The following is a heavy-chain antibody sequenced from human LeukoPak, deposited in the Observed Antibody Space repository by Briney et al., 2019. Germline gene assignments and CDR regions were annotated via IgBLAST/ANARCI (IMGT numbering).Heavy chain of an antibody. CDR1: GYTFTSYD. Sequence: GASVKVSCKASGYTFTSYDINWVRQATGQGLEWMGWMNPNSGNTGYAQKFQGRVTMTRNTSIGTAYMELSSLRSEDTAVYYCARDQGGYSGYETDYWGQGTLVTVSS. CDR3: ARDQGGYSGYETDY. CDR2: MNPNSGNT. J-gene: IGHJ4*02. D-gene: IGHD5-12*01. V-gene: IGHV1-8*01.